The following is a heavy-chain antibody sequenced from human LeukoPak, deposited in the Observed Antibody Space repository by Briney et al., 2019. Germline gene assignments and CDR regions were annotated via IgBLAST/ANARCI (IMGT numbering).Heavy chain of an antibody. D-gene: IGHD6-6*01. Sequence: SETLSLTCTVSGGSISSYYWSWIRQPPGKGLEWIGYIYYSGSTNYNPSLKSRVTISVDTSKNQFSLKLSSVTAADTAVYYCARHRLAARPSDYWGQGTLVTVSS. J-gene: IGHJ4*02. V-gene: IGHV4-59*08. CDR3: ARHRLAARPSDY. CDR2: IYYSGST. CDR1: GGSISSYY.